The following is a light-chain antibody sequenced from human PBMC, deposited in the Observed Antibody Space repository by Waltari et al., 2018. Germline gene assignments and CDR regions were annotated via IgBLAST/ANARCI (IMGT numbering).Light chain of an antibody. V-gene: IGKV1-9*01. J-gene: IGKJ1*01. Sequence: QLTQSPSSLSASVGDRVTLTRRASQGIRNYLAWYQQKPGKAPKPLIYAASTLQSGVPSSFRGRGSGTDFTLTISSLQPEDFATYYCRPLKSNQGTFGQGTKVEIK. CDR2: AAS. CDR1: QGIRNY. CDR3: RPLKSNQGT.